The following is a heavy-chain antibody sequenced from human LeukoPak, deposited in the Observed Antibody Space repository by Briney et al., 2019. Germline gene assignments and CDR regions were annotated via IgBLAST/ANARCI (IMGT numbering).Heavy chain of an antibody. CDR3: ARAPWIQLRFPPANLYYFDY. J-gene: IGHJ4*02. V-gene: IGHV4-34*01. CDR2: INHSGST. D-gene: IGHD5-18*01. Sequence: SETLSLTCAVYGGSFSGYYWSWIRQPPGKGLEWIGEINHSGSTNYNPSLKSRVTISVDTSKNQFSLKLSSVTAADTAVYYCARAPWIQLRFPPANLYYFDYWGQGTLVTVSS. CDR1: GGSFSGYY.